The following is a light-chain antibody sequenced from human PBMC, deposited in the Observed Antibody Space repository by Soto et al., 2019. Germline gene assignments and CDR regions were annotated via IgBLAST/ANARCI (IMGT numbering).Light chain of an antibody. CDR2: DAS. J-gene: IGKJ4*01. V-gene: IGKV1-5*01. Sequence: QRVQYPPTLALGRGDIVAIAGRASQSMTTFLAWYQQKTGKAPQILIYDASKLEPGVSSRLSGGRSGTEFTLTISSLQSDDFATYSCQQYSTYPLTSGGGTKVDIK. CDR3: QQYSTYPLT. CDR1: QSMTTF.